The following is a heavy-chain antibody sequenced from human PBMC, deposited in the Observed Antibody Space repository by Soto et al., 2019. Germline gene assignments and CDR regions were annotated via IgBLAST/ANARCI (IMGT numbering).Heavy chain of an antibody. Sequence: SETLSLTCAVYGGSFSGYYWSWIRQPPGKGLEWIGEINHSGSTNYNPSLKSRVTISVDTSKNQFSLKLSSVTAADTAVYYCARDGYYDFWSGYHGHFDYWGQGNLVTFSS. CDR3: ARDGYYDFWSGYHGHFDY. CDR2: INHSGST. J-gene: IGHJ4*02. D-gene: IGHD3-3*01. V-gene: IGHV4-34*01. CDR1: GGSFSGYY.